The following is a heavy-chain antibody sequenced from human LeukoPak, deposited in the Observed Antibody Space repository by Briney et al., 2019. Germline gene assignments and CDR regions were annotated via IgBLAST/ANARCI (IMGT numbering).Heavy chain of an antibody. CDR2: INPNSGGT. D-gene: IGHD3-22*01. V-gene: IGHV1-2*06. CDR3: ARVAYDSSGYYYFDY. CDR1: GYTFTGHY. Sequence: ASVKVSCKASGYTFTGHYMHWVRQAPGQGLEWMGRINPNSGGTNYAQKFQGRVTMTRDTSISTAYMELSRLRSDDTAVYYCARVAYDSSGYYYFDYWGQGTLVTVSS. J-gene: IGHJ4*02.